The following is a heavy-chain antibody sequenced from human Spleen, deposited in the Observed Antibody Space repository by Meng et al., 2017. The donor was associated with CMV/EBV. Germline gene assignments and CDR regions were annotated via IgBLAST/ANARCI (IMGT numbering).Heavy chain of an antibody. J-gene: IGHJ4*02. CDR3: ARDSPSLYSSSPGIDF. CDR2: INTDSDNT. Sequence: ASVKVSCKASGYTFSDYGISWVRQAPGQGLEWMAWINTDSDNTDYAQTLQGRVTVTTDTSTSTAYMELRSLRSDDTAVYYCARDSPSLYSSSPGIDFWGQGTLVTVSS. D-gene: IGHD6-6*01. CDR1: GYTFSDYG. V-gene: IGHV1-18*01.